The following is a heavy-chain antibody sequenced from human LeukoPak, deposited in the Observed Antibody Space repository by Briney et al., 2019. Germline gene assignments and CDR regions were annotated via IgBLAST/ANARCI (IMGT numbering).Heavy chain of an antibody. Sequence: SETLSLTCTVSSGSISSYYWSWIRQPPGKGLEWIGYIYYSGSTNYNPSLKSRVTISVDTSKNQFSLKLSSVTAADTAVYYCARGPYGLLREFDYWGQGTLVTVSS. CDR3: ARGPYGLLREFDY. CDR1: SGSISSYY. V-gene: IGHV4-59*01. CDR2: IYYSGST. J-gene: IGHJ4*02. D-gene: IGHD2/OR15-2a*01.